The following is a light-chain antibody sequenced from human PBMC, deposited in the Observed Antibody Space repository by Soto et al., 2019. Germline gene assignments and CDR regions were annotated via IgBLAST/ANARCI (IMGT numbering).Light chain of an antibody. CDR2: RIV. CDR3: LQHYSWPWT. J-gene: IGKJ1*01. Sequence: EIVMTRSPATLSVSPGGRATLSCRASQSVSVYLDSFHQKPGQAPSLVLLRIVTRAVGVAARFSGSGSETEFTLTISGLQSEGSGVYYCLQHYSWPWTFGQGTKVDI. CDR1: QSVSVY. V-gene: IGKV3-15*01.